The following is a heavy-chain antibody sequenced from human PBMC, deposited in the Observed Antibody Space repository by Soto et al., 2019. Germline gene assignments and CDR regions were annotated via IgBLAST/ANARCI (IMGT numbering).Heavy chain of an antibody. D-gene: IGHD3-16*01. CDR2: ISYDGSNK. J-gene: IGHJ4*02. CDR3: ARDGDVNTGFGKDY. Sequence: PGGSLRLSCAASGFTFSSYGMHWVRQAPGKGLEWVAVISYDGSNKYYADSVKGRFTISRDNSKNTLYLQMNSLRAEETAMYYCARDGDVNTGFGKDYWGQGTLVTVSS. CDR1: GFTFSSYG. V-gene: IGHV3-30*03.